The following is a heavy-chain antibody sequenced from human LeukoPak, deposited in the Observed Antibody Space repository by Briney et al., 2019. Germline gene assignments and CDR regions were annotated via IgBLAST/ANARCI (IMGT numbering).Heavy chain of an antibody. J-gene: IGHJ5*02. D-gene: IGHD3-22*01. Sequence: GGSLRLSCAASGFTFDDYGISWVRQAPGKGLEWVSGINWNGGSTGYADSVKGRFTISRDNAKNSLYLQMNSLRAEDTALYYCARDYYDSSGYAEGFDPWGQGTLVTVSS. CDR3: ARDYYDSSGYAEGFDP. CDR1: GFTFDDYG. CDR2: INWNGGST. V-gene: IGHV3-20*04.